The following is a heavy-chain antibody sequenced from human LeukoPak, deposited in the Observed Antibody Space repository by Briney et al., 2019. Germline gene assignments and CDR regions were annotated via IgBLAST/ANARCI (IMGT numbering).Heavy chain of an antibody. V-gene: IGHV6-1*01. CDR2: TYYRSKWYN. J-gene: IGHJ5*02. CDR3: ARRLTQYDCFDP. CDR1: GDSFSSNSVT. Sequence: SQTLSLTCAISGDSFSSNSVTWNWIRQSPSRGLEWLGRTYYRSKWYNDYAVSVRGRITVNPDTSKNQFSLHLNSVTPEDTAVYYCARRLTQYDCFDPWGQGILVTVSS. D-gene: IGHD2-2*01.